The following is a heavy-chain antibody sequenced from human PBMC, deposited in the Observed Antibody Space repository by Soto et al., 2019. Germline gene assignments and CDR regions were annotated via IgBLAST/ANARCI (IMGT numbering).Heavy chain of an antibody. CDR2: IIPLHNTS. V-gene: IGHV1-18*01. Sequence: ASVKVSCKVSGGAFTNYSLNWVRHAPGQGLEWLGGIIPLHNTSNYSQNVQGRVVMTTDISTNIVYLELRSLRSDDTAMYYCGRCRTDSYAMDVWGQGTTVTVSS. CDR3: GRCRTDSYAMDV. D-gene: IGHD1-1*01. J-gene: IGHJ6*02. CDR1: GGAFTNYS.